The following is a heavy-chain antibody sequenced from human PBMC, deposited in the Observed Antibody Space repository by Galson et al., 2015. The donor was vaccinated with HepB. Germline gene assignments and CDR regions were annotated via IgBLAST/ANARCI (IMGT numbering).Heavy chain of an antibody. CDR3: ARDIVVVVAATNDWFDP. J-gene: IGHJ5*02. CDR1: GGSISSSSYY. CDR2: IYYSGST. D-gene: IGHD2-15*01. Sequence: LSLTCTVSGGSISSSSYYWGWLRQPPGKGLEWIGSIYYSGSTYYNPSLKSRVTISVDTSKNQFSLKLSSVTAADTAVYYCARDIVVVVAATNDWFDPWGQGTLVTVPS. V-gene: IGHV4-39*07.